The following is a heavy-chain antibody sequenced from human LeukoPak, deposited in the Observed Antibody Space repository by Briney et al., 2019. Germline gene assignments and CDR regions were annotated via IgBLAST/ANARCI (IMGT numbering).Heavy chain of an antibody. CDR1: GGTFSSYA. V-gene: IGHV1-69*05. CDR2: IIPIFGTA. Sequence: EASVKVSCKASGGTFSSYAISWVRQAPGQGLEWMGGIIPIFGTANYAQKFQGRVTITTDESTSTAYMELSSLRSEDTAVYYCASPQSPLYGSGTFDYWGQGTLVTVSS. J-gene: IGHJ4*02. D-gene: IGHD3-10*01. CDR3: ASPQSPLYGSGTFDY.